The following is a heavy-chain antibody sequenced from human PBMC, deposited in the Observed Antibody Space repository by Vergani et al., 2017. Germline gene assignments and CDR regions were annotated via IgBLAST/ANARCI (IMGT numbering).Heavy chain of an antibody. Sequence: QVQLVESGGGVVQPGRSLRLSCAASGFTFSSYAMHWVRQAPGKGLEWVAVISYDGSNKYYADSVKGRFTISRDNSKNTLYLQMNSLRAEDTAVYYCARDFRIAAADASVDXFDPWGQGTLVTVSS. V-gene: IGHV3-30-3*01. CDR1: GFTFSSYA. J-gene: IGHJ5*02. CDR3: ARDFRIAAADASVDXFDP. CDR2: ISYDGSNK. D-gene: IGHD6-13*01.